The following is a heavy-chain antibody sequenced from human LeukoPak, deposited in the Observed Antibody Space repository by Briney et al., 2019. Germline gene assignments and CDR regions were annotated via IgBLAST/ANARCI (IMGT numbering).Heavy chain of an antibody. CDR2: IIPIFGTA. D-gene: IGHD4-23*01. J-gene: IGHJ6*03. CDR1: GGTFSSYA. Sequence: SVKVSCKASGGTFSSYAISWVRQAPGQGLEWMGGIIPIFGTANYAQKFQGRVTITTDESTSTAYMELSSLRSEDTAVYYCARVVYGGNGYYYYYMDVWGKGTTVTVSS. CDR3: ARVVYGGNGYYYYYMDV. V-gene: IGHV1-69*05.